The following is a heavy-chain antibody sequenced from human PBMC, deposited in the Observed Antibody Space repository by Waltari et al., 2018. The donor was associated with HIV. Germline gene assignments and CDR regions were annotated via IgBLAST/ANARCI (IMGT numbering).Heavy chain of an antibody. CDR3: ARDWSLGPNYNDNWFDS. CDR1: GYTFTNYH. V-gene: IGHV1-46*01. Sequence: QVQLVQSGAEVKKPGTSVKVSCKASGYTFTNYHIHWVRQASGQGLEWMGMIKPRSGSTAYAQRFQGRVTLTTDTSTSTVYMELSSLGSEDTAVYFCARDWSLGPNYNDNWFDSWGQGTLVTVSS. D-gene: IGHD3-10*01. J-gene: IGHJ5*01. CDR2: IKPRSGST.